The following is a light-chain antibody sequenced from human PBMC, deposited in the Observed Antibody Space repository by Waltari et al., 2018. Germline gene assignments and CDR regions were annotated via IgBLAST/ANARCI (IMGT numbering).Light chain of an antibody. CDR1: PSVSSW. CDR2: KAS. CDR3: EHYNGFPYT. V-gene: IGKV1-5*03. Sequence: DIRMTQFPPTLSASVGDRCTIPSRASPSVSSWLDWYQQKPGKAPKLLIYKASNLVSGVPSRFSGSGSGTEFTLTISSLQTDDFATYYCEHYNGFPYTFGQGTRLEI. J-gene: IGKJ2*01.